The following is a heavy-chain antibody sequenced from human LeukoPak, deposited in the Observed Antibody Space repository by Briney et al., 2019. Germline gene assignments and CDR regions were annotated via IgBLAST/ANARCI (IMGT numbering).Heavy chain of an antibody. CDR2: ISYDGSNK. J-gene: IGHJ4*02. D-gene: IGHD6-19*01. V-gene: IGHV3-30*04. CDR1: GFTFSSYA. CDR3: QGSSGWYPVDY. Sequence: GRSLRLSCAASGFTFSSYAMHWVRQAPGKGLEWVAVISYDGSNKYYADSVKGRFTISRDNSKNTLYPQMNSLRAEDTAVYYCQGSSGWYPVDYWGQGTLVTVSS.